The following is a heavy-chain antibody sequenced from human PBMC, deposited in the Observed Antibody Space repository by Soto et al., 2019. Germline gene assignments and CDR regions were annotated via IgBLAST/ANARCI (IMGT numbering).Heavy chain of an antibody. Sequence: GGSLRLSCAASGVTFSSYWMHWVRQAPGKGLVWVSRINSDGSSTSYADSVKGRFTISRDNAKNTLYLQMDSLRAEDKAVVYFARVYCSVGSFSHLDCWGRGTLITVSS. V-gene: IGHV3-74*01. D-gene: IGHD2-15*01. CDR3: ARVYCSVGSFSHLDC. CDR2: INSDGSST. J-gene: IGHJ4*02. CDR1: GVTFSSYW.